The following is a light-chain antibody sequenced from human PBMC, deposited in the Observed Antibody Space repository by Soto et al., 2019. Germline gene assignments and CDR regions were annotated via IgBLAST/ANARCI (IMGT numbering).Light chain of an antibody. CDR3: QQYNNWPPYT. J-gene: IGKJ2*01. CDR1: QSVSSN. CDR2: GAS. V-gene: IGKV3D-15*01. Sequence: EIVMTQSPATLSVSPGERATLSCRASQSVSSNLAWYQQKPGQAPRLLIFGASIRATGIPARFSGSGSGTEFTLTISSLQSEDFAVYYCQQYNNWPPYTFGQWTKLEIK.